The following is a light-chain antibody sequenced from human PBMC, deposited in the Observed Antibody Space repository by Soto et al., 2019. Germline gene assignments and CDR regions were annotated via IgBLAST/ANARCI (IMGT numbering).Light chain of an antibody. CDR1: QSVSSSY. V-gene: IGKV3-20*01. CDR3: QHYGSSPT. CDR2: GAS. J-gene: IGKJ2*01. Sequence: EIVLTQFPGTLSLSPGERATLSCRASQSVSSSYLAWFQQKPGQAPRLLIYGASSRATGIPDRFSGRGSGTDFTLIISRLEPEDFAVYYCQHYGSSPTFGQGAKPEIQ.